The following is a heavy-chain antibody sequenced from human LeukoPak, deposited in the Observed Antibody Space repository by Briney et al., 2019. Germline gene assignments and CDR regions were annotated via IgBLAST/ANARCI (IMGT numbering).Heavy chain of an antibody. J-gene: IGHJ4*02. CDR1: GYTFTSYY. CDR2: INPSGGST. CDR3: ARGTGYYDSSGYSYLPFDY. D-gene: IGHD3-22*01. Sequence: WASVKVSCKASGYTFTSYYMHWVRQAPGQGLEWMGIINPSGGSTSYAQKFQGRVTMTRDMSTSTVYMGLSSLRSEDTAVYYCARGTGYYDSSGYSYLPFDYWGQGTLVTVSS. V-gene: IGHV1-46*01.